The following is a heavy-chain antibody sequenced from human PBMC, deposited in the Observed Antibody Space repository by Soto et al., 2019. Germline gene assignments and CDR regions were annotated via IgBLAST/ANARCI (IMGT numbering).Heavy chain of an antibody. Sequence: QVQLVQSGAEVKKPGASVKVSCKASGYTFTSYYMHWVRQAPGQGLEWMGIINPSGGSTSYAQKFQGRVTMTRDTSTSTVYTELSSLRSEDTAVYYCARERDCGGDCRLFDYWGQGTLVTVSS. CDR2: INPSGGST. CDR3: ARERDCGGDCRLFDY. CDR1: GYTFTSYY. D-gene: IGHD2-21*02. V-gene: IGHV1-46*01. J-gene: IGHJ4*02.